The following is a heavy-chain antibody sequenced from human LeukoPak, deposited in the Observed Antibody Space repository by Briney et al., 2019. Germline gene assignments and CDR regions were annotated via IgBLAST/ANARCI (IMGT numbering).Heavy chain of an antibody. J-gene: IGHJ4*02. CDR2: ISSSSTTI. CDR3: ARVLHKRNYDSSVYYGY. CDR1: GFTFSSYS. D-gene: IGHD3-22*01. V-gene: IGHV3-48*01. Sequence: GRSLRLSCAASGFTFSSYSMNWVRQAPGKGLEWVSYISSSSTTIYYADSVKGRFTISRDNAKNSLYLQMNSLRAEDTAVYYCARVLHKRNYDSSVYYGYWGQGTLVTVSS.